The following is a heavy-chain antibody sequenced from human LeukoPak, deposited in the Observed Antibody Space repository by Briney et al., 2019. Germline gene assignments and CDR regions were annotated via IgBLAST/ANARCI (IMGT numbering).Heavy chain of an antibody. D-gene: IGHD3-22*01. CDR3: ARVTYYEVAFDI. Sequence: PSETLSLTCTVSGGSISRSRDYWGWIRQPPGKGLEWIGSIYYSGSTYYNPSLKSRVTISGDTSKNRFSLKLSSVTAADTAMYYCARVTYYEVAFDIWGQGTMVTVSS. CDR1: GGSISRSRDY. J-gene: IGHJ3*02. V-gene: IGHV4-39*07. CDR2: IYYSGST.